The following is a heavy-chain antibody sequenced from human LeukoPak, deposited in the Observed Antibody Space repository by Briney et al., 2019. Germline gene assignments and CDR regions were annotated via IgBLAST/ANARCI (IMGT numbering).Heavy chain of an antibody. V-gene: IGHV4-34*09. D-gene: IGHD1-26*01. J-gene: IGHJ5*02. CDR2: IYYSGST. CDR3: ARDLRVSGATSYNWFDP. Sequence: SETLSLTCAVYGGSFSGYYWSWIRQPPGKGLEWIGYIYYSGSTYYNPSLKSRVTISVDTSKNQFSLNLSSVTAADTAVYYCARDLRVSGATSYNWFDPWGQGTLVTVSS. CDR1: GGSFSGYY.